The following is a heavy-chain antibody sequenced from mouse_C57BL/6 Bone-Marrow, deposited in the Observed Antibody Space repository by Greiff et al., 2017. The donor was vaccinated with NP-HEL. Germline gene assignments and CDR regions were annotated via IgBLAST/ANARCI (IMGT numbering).Heavy chain of an antibody. D-gene: IGHD1-1*01. CDR3: VRHDGSSYKGYFDV. J-gene: IGHJ1*03. Sequence: EVQLVESGGGLVQPKGSLTLSCAASGFSFNTYAMNWVRQAPGKGLEWVARIRSKSNNYATYYADSVKDRFTISRDDSESMLYLQMNNLKTEDTAMYYCVRHDGSSYKGYFDVWGTWTTVTVSS. CDR2: IRSKSNNYAT. CDR1: GFSFNTYA. V-gene: IGHV10-1*01.